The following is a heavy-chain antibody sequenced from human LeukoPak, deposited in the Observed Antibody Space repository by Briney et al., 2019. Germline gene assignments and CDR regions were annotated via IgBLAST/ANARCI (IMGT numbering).Heavy chain of an antibody. V-gene: IGHV4-4*07. CDR1: GGSISSYY. CDR2: IYTSGST. J-gene: IGHJ4*02. CDR3: ARESSSSSWYIFDH. Sequence: SETLSLTCTVSGGSISSYYWSWIRQPAGKGLEWIGRIYTSGSTNYNPSLKSRVTMSVDTSKNQFSLKLSSVTAADTAVYYCARESSSSSWYIFDHWGQGTLVTVSS. D-gene: IGHD6-13*01.